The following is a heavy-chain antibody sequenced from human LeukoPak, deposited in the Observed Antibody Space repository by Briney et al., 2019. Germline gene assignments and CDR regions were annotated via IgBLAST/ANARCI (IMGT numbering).Heavy chain of an antibody. CDR1: GYTFTSYG. J-gene: IGHJ3*02. CDR2: ISAYNGNT. Sequence: ASVKVSCKASGYTFTSYGISWVRQAPGRGLEWMGRISAYNGNTNYAQKLQGRVTMTTDTSTSTAYMELRSLRSDDTAVYYCARAPWEVVAATGVDLDIWGQGTMVTVSS. V-gene: IGHV1-18*01. CDR3: ARAPWEVVAATGVDLDI. D-gene: IGHD2-15*01.